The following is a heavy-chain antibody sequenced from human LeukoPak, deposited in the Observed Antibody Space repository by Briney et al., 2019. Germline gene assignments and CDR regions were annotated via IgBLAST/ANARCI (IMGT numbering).Heavy chain of an antibody. J-gene: IGHJ4*02. Sequence: GGSLRLSCAASGFTFSSYWMSWVRQAPGKGLEWVANINKDGSEKYYVDSVKGRFTISRDNAKNSLYLQMNSLRAEDTAVYYCARPYYDFWSGSPTYWGQGTLVTVSS. D-gene: IGHD3-3*01. CDR1: GFTFSSYW. CDR2: INKDGSEK. CDR3: ARPYYDFWSGSPTY. V-gene: IGHV3-7*03.